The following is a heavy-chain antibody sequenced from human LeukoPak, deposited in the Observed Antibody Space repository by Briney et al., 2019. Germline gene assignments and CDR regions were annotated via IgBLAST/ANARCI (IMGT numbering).Heavy chain of an antibody. D-gene: IGHD6-6*01. J-gene: IGHJ6*02. CDR1: GFTFSSYA. Sequence: GGSLRLSCVASGFTFSSYAMHWVRQAPGKGLEWVAVISYDGSNKYYADSVKGRFTISRDNSKNTLYLQMNSLRAEDTAVYYCAKDVAARHDYYYGMDVWGQGTTVTVSS. CDR2: ISYDGSNK. V-gene: IGHV3-30*04. CDR3: AKDVAARHDYYYGMDV.